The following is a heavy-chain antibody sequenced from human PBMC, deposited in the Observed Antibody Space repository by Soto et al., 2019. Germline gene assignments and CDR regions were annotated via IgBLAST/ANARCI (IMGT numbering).Heavy chain of an antibody. D-gene: IGHD1-26*01. V-gene: IGHV3-33*01. CDR1: GFTFSNYA. CDR3: ARDQTGSYPYNWFDP. J-gene: IGHJ5*02. Sequence: QVQLVESGGGVVQPGRSLSLSCAASGFTFSNYAIHWVLQAPGKGLEWVSVIWSDGSNKYYTDSVKGRFTISRDNSNNTVHLQMNSLRAEDTAVYYCARDQTGSYPYNWFDPWGQGTLVTVSS. CDR2: IWSDGSNK.